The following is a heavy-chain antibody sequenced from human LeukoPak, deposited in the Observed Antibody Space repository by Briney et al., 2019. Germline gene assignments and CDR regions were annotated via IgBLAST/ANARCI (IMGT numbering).Heavy chain of an antibody. V-gene: IGHV3-49*04. Sequence: GRSLRLSCTPSGGTFGDYAVSWVRQAPGKGLEWLVFITSKAFGGTAEYAASVRGRFTISRDDSKSLVYLQLNSLKAEDTAVYYCTRYRAAATGINALDIWGQGTKVTVSS. CDR3: TRYRAAATGINALDI. J-gene: IGHJ3*02. CDR1: GGTFGDYA. CDR2: ITSKAFGGTA. D-gene: IGHD6-13*01.